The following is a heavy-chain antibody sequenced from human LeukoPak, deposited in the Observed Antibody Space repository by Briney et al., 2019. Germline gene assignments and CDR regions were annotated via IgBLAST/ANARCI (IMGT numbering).Heavy chain of an antibody. CDR1: GFTLSAYA. D-gene: IGHD4-17*01. Sequence: GGSLRLSCTASGFTLSAYAMMWVRQAPGKGPEWVSAIRSGGGSAFYADSVKGRFTISRDNSKYTLFLQMNSLRAEDTAVYYCARDPNGDYIGAFDMWGPGTMVTVSS. V-gene: IGHV3-23*01. CDR2: IRSGGGSA. J-gene: IGHJ3*02. CDR3: ARDPNGDYIGAFDM.